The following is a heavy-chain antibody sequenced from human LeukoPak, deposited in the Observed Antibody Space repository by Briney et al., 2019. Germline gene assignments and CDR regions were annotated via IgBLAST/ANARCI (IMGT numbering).Heavy chain of an antibody. CDR3: ARWDCSSGTCFHLDY. Sequence: PSETLSLTCTVSSGSISGHYWGWIRQPPGGALEYIGHIYYTGKPDYNPSLKSRVTMSVDTSKNQFSLRLSSVTAADTAVYYCARWDCSSGTCFHLDYWGQGTLVTVSS. V-gene: IGHV4-59*11. CDR2: IYYTGKP. CDR1: SGSISGHY. D-gene: IGHD6-19*01. J-gene: IGHJ4*02.